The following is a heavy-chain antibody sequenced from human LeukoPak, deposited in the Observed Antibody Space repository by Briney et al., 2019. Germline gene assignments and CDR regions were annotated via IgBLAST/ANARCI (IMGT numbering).Heavy chain of an antibody. CDR2: ISASGTLT. J-gene: IGHJ4*02. CDR3: ANLEYY. CDR1: GFSFSSYE. V-gene: IGHV3-48*03. Sequence: GGSLRLSCTASGFSFSSYEMNWVRQAPGKGLEWISYISASGTLTHYADSVEGRFTISRDNSKNTLYLQMNSLRAEDTAVYYCANLEYYWGQGTLVTVSS.